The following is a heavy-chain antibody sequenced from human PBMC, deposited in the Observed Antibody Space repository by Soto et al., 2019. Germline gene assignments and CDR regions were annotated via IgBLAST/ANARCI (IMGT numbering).Heavy chain of an antibody. D-gene: IGHD2-21*02. V-gene: IGHV1-18*01. CDR2: ISAYNGNT. Sequence: ASVKVSCKASGYTLTSYGISWVRQAPGQGLEWMGWISAYNGNTNYAQKLQGRVTMTTDTSTSTAYMELRSLRSDDTAVYYCARRVVTPPYYYGMDVWGQGTTVTSP. CDR3: ARRVVTPPYYYGMDV. J-gene: IGHJ6*02. CDR1: GYTLTSYG.